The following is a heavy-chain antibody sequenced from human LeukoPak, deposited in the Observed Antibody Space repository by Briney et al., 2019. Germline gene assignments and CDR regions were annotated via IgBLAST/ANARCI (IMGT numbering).Heavy chain of an antibody. Sequence: GASVKVSCKASGYTFTSYGISWVRQAPGQGLEWMGWISAYNGNTNYAQKFQGRVTMTRNTSISTAYMELCSLRSEDTAVYYCATKGTYSSSWYGFGYWGQGTLVTVSS. J-gene: IGHJ4*02. CDR2: ISAYNGNT. CDR3: ATKGTYSSSWYGFGY. V-gene: IGHV1-18*01. D-gene: IGHD6-13*01. CDR1: GYTFTSYG.